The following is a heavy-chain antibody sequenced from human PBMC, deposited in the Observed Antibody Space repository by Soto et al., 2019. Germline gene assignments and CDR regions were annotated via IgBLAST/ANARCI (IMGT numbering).Heavy chain of an antibody. J-gene: IGHJ5*02. CDR2: ISGSGTTI. CDR3: ASRDSLISAADR. D-gene: IGHD6-13*01. V-gene: IGHV3-11*01. Sequence: GGSLRLSCAASGFPFGDSYMSWIRQAPGKGLEWLSYISGSGTTIYYADSVRGRFTISRDNAKNSLYLQMNSLRAEDTAIYYCASRDSLISAADRWGQGTLVTVSS. CDR1: GFPFGDSY.